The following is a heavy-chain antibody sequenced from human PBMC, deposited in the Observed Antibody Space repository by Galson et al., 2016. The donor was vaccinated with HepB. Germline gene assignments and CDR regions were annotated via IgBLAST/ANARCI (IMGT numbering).Heavy chain of an antibody. D-gene: IGHD6-19*01. J-gene: IGHJ4*02. CDR2: ITWNSGSI. CDR1: GFKFDDYA. CDR3: GKDVSYHISLAGTRVDY. Sequence: SLRLSCAASGFKFDDYAMHWVRQVPGRGLEWVSGITWNSGSIGYADSVKGRFTISRDNAKNSLYLQMNSLRPEDTALYYCGKDVSYHISLAGTRVDYWGQGTLVTVSS. V-gene: IGHV3-9*01.